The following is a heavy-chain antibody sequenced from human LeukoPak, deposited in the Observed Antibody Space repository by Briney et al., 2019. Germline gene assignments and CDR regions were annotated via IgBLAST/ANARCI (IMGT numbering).Heavy chain of an antibody. D-gene: IGHD4-11*01. CDR2: VYTSGST. CDR1: CGSISGGY. V-gene: IGHV4-4*09. CDR3: AKSYFDYSTYYSYYFNL. Sequence: SETLSLTCTVSCGSISGGYWSWIRQPPGRGLEWIGYVYTSGSTNYKPSLKSRVTTPVDTSKSQFALKMSSVTAADTAVYYCAKSYFDYSTYYSYYFNLWGQGALVTVSS. J-gene: IGHJ4*02.